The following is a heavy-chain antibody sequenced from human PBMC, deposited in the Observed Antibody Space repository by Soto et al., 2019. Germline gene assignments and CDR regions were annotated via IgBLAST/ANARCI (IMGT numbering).Heavy chain of an antibody. D-gene: IGHD3-22*01. J-gene: IGHJ4*02. Sequence: ASVKVSCKASGYTFTGYYMHWVLQAPGQGLEWMGWINPNSGGTNYAQKFQGRVTMTRDTPISTAYMELSRLRSDDTAVYYCARVGYYDSSGYYGYWGQGTLVTVSS. CDR1: GYTFTGYY. CDR3: ARVGYYDSSGYYGY. CDR2: INPNSGGT. V-gene: IGHV1-2*02.